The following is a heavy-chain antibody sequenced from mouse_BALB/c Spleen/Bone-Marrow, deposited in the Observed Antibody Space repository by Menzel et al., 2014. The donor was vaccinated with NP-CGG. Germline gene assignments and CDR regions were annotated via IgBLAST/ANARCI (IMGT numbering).Heavy chain of an antibody. V-gene: IGHV1-69*01. CDR1: GYTFTDYW. CDR2: IDTSDSYT. CDR3: RCRFFVCFDY. Sequence: VQLPQSGASVVIPLASSKISCKASGYTFTDYWMHWVKQRPGQGLEWIGAIDTSDSYTSYNQKFKGKATLTVDESSSTAYMQLSSLTSEDSAVYYCRCRFFVCFDYWGQGTSVTFSS. J-gene: IGHJ4*01.